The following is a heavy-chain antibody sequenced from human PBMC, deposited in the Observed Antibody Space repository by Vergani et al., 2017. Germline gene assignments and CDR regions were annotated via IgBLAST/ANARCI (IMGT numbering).Heavy chain of an antibody. V-gene: IGHV5-51*01. CDR3: AKSLGSHMTSPLDH. Sequence: EVQLVQSGAEVKKPGESLKISCKGSGYSFTSYWIGWVRQMPGKGLEWMGIINPGDSDTRYSPSFQGHVTISADKSINSAYLQWTRLKASDTAIYYCAKSLGSHMTSPLDHWGQGTLVTVSS. D-gene: IGHD1-26*01. CDR1: GYSFTSYW. J-gene: IGHJ1*01. CDR2: INPGDSDT.